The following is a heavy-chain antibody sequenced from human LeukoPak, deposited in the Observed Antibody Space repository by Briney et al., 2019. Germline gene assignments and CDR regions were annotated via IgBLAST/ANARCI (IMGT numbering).Heavy chain of an antibody. CDR3: AGTYYDILTGSHGAFDI. J-gene: IGHJ3*02. Sequence: PGGSLRLSCAASGFTFSSYGTHWVRQAPGKGLEWVSYISSSGSTIYYADSVKGRSTISRDNAKNSLYLQMNSLRAEDTAVYYCAGTYYDILTGSHGAFDIWGQGTMVTVSS. D-gene: IGHD3-9*01. CDR2: ISSSGSTI. V-gene: IGHV3-48*04. CDR1: GFTFSSYG.